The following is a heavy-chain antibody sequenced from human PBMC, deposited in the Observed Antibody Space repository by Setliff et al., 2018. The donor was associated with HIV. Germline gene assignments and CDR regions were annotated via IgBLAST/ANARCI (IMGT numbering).Heavy chain of an antibody. CDR1: GGSISSSSYY. V-gene: IGHV4-39*07. D-gene: IGHD3-22*01. CDR2: IYYSGST. J-gene: IGHJ6*03. Sequence: PSETLSLTCTVSGGSISSSSYYWGWIRQPPGKGLEWIGTIYYSGSTYYNPSLRSRVTISVDTSRNQFSLRLSSVTAADTAVYYCAREGAPRYDSSSYYMDVWGKGTTVTVSS. CDR3: AREGAPRYDSSSYYMDV.